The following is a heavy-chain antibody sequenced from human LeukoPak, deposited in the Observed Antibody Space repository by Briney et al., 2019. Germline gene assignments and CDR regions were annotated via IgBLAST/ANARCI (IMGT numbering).Heavy chain of an antibody. J-gene: IGHJ4*02. CDR1: GFTFTNNW. V-gene: IGHV3-74*01. CDR3: ASSSYPYG. D-gene: IGHD3-16*02. Sequence: GGPLRLSCGASGFTFTNNWTHWVRRGPGKGLVWVSRINLVGISTSYADSVKGRFTIPRANATNTLYLQRKSLRARDTPYFNFASSSYPYGWGQGTLVTVSS. CDR2: INLVGIST.